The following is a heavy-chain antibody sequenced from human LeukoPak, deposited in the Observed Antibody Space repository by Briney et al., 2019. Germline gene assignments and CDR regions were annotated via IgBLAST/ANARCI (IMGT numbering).Heavy chain of an antibody. Sequence: PGRSLRLSCAASGFSFEAYGMYWVRQAPGKGLEWVSGITWNSDDMAYADSVKGRFTISRDNAKNCLYLQMNSLTVEDTALYYCTRVTSWRTGFDYWGQGTLATVSS. CDR1: GFSFEAYG. D-gene: IGHD1-1*01. V-gene: IGHV3-9*01. CDR3: TRVTSWRTGFDY. J-gene: IGHJ4*02. CDR2: ITWNSDDM.